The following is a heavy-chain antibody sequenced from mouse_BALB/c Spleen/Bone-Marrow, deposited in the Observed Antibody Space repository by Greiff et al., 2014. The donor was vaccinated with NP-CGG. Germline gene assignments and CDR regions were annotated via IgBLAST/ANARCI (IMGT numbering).Heavy chain of an antibody. CDR3: GRGNYDYDFWFGY. Sequence: EVQLQQSGPELVKPGASVKISCKASGYSFTGYFMNWMKQSHGKSLEWIGRINPYNGDPFYIQKFKGKATLTVDKSSSTAHMELLSLTSEDSAVYYCGRGNYDYDFWFGYWGQGTLVTVSA. V-gene: IGHV1-37*01. CDR2: INPYNGDP. CDR1: GYSFTGYF. J-gene: IGHJ3*01. D-gene: IGHD2-4*01.